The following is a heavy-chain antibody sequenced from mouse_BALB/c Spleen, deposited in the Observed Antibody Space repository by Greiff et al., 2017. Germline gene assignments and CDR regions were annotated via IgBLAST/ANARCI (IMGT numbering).Heavy chain of an antibody. CDR2: ISYSGST. V-gene: IGHV3-8*02. J-gene: IGHJ3*01. CDR3: AREGANSFAY. Sequence: EVKLMESGPSLVKPSQTLSLTCSVTGDSITSGYWNWIRKFPGNKLEYMGYISYSGSTYYNPSLKSRISITRDTSKNQYYLQLNSVTTEDTATYYCAREGANSFAYWGQGTLVTVSA. D-gene: IGHD3-1*01. CDR1: GDSITSGY.